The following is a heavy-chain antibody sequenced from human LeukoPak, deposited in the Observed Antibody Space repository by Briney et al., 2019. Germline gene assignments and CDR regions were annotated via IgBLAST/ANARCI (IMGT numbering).Heavy chain of an antibody. D-gene: IGHD3-22*01. V-gene: IGHV4-59*01. CDR1: GGSISSYY. CDR2: IYYSGST. Sequence: SETPSLTCTVSGGSISSYYWNWLRQPPGKGLEWLGYIYYSGSTNYNPSLKSRVTRSVDTSKNQFSLKLSSVTAADTAVYYCARGADSSGYYSIFYFDYWGQGTLVTVSS. CDR3: ARGADSSGYYSIFYFDY. J-gene: IGHJ4*02.